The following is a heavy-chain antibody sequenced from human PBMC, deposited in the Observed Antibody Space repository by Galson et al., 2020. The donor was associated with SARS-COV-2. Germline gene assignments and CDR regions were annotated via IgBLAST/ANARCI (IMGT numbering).Heavy chain of an antibody. D-gene: IGHD5-18*01. CDR2: INPNSGGT. CDR1: GYTFTSYY. Sequence: ASVKVSCKASGYTFTSYYMHWVRQAPGQGLEWMGWINPNSGGTNYAQKFQGRVTMTRDTSISTAYMELSRLRSDDTAVYYCARDRRLMYSYDVLLPVGDYYYGMDGWGQGTTVTVS. CDR3: ARDRRLMYSYDVLLPVGDYYYGMDG. J-gene: IGHJ6*02. V-gene: IGHV1-2*02.